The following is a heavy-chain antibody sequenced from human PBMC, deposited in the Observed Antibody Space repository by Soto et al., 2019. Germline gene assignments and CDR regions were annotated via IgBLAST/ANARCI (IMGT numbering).Heavy chain of an antibody. V-gene: IGHV4-30-4*01. Sequence: QVQLQESGSGLVKPSQSLSLTCTVSGVSLNTADTWWSWIRQSPGKGLEFIGYYHSGGSTYYDASFRSRVITSADTSNRQISLQLSSVTVADTAVYFCVRSRQMESGNDYGLDVWGQGTTVTVSS. CDR2: YHSGGST. CDR3: VRSRQMESGNDYGLDV. J-gene: IGHJ6*02. CDR1: GVSLNTADTW. D-gene: IGHD1-1*01.